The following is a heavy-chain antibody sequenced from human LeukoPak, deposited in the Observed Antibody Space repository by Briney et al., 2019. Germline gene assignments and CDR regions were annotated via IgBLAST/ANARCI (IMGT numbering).Heavy chain of an antibody. D-gene: IGHD3-3*01. CDR3: ARGPRRITIFGGYYYYMDV. Sequence: PSQTLSLTCTVSGGSISSGGYYWSWIRQPPGKGLEWIGYIYHSGSTYYNPSLKSRVTISVDRSKNQFSLKLSPVTAAVTAVYYCARGPRRITIFGGYYYYMDVWGKGTTVTVSS. J-gene: IGHJ6*03. CDR2: IYHSGST. CDR1: GGSISSGGYY. V-gene: IGHV4-30-2*01.